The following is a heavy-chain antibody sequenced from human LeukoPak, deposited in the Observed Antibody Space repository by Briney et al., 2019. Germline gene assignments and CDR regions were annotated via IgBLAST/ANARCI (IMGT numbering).Heavy chain of an antibody. D-gene: IGHD3-22*01. J-gene: IGHJ6*02. V-gene: IGHV3-30*18. CDR2: ISYDGSNK. CDR3: AKEGYYYDSSGYNYYYGMDV. CDR1: GFTFSSYG. Sequence: GGSLRLSCAASGFTFSSYGIQSGRQAPGRGLGWVAVISYDGSNKSYADSVKGRFTISRDNSKNTMYLQMNSLRAEDTAVYYCAKEGYYYDSSGYNYYYGMDVWGQGTTVTVSS.